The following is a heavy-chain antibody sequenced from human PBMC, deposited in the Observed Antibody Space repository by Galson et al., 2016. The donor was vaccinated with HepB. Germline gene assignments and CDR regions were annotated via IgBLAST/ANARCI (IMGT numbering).Heavy chain of an antibody. J-gene: IGHJ4*02. CDR3: ARAVPESFDFWSGYSHFDS. CDR1: GSTLSNYG. V-gene: IGHV1-69*06. CDR2: IIPIFGTT. Sequence: SVKVSCKASGSTLSNYGINWVRQAPGQGLEWMGGIIPIFGTTNYAQKFQGKVTLIADKSTSTAYMELSCLTSEDTAVYFCARAVPESFDFWSGYSHFDSWGQGTVVTVSS. D-gene: IGHD3-3*01.